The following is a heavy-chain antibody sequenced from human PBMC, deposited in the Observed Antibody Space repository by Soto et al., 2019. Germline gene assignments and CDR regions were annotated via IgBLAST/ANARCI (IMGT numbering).Heavy chain of an antibody. Sequence: EVQLVESGGGLVQPGGSLRLSCAASGFTFSSYSMNWVRQAPGKGLGWVSYISSSSSTIYYADSVKGRFTISRDNAKNSLYLQMNSLRDEDTAVYYCARRYRVRGWDYYGMDVWGQGTTVTVSS. J-gene: IGHJ6*02. CDR2: ISSSSSTI. V-gene: IGHV3-48*02. CDR3: ARRYRVRGWDYYGMDV. CDR1: GFTFSSYS. D-gene: IGHD1-26*01.